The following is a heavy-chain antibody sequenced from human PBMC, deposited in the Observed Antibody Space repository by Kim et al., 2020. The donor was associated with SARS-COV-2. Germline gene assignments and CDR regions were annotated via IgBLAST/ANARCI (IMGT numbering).Heavy chain of an antibody. D-gene: IGHD3-9*01. V-gene: IGHV3-30*02. Sequence: RFTISRDNSKNTLYLQMNSLRAEDTAVYYCAKDRSNYEILEHYYYYYMDVWGKGTTVTVSS. J-gene: IGHJ6*03. CDR3: AKDRSNYEILEHYYYYYMDV.